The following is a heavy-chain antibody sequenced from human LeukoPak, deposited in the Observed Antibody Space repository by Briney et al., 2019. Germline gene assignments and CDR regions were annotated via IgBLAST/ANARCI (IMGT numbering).Heavy chain of an antibody. CDR1: GYTLTEVS. V-gene: IGHV1-24*01. CDR2: FDPEDGET. Sequence: ASVKVSCKVSGYTLTEVSMHGVRQAPGKGLEWMGGFDPEDGETIYAQKFQGRVTMTEDTSTDTAYMELSSLRSEDTAVYYCATGGVNPYYDYVWGSYRYRASPERAVQHWGQGTLVTVSS. CDR3: ATGGVNPYYDYVWGSYRYRASPERAVQH. J-gene: IGHJ1*01. D-gene: IGHD3-16*02.